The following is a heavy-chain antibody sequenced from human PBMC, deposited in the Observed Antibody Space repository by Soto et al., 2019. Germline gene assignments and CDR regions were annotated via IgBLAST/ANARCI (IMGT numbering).Heavy chain of an antibody. CDR3: ATAIGPEFDP. J-gene: IGHJ5*02. Sequence: QVQLVQSGAEVKKPGASVKVSCKASGYTCTSYAMPWVRQAPVQRLEWMGWINAGNGNTKYSQKFQVRVTITRDTSASTAYMELISLRSDDTAVYYCATAIGPEFDPWGQGTLVTVSS. V-gene: IGHV1-3*01. CDR2: INAGNGNT. CDR1: GYTCTSYA. D-gene: IGHD3-16*01.